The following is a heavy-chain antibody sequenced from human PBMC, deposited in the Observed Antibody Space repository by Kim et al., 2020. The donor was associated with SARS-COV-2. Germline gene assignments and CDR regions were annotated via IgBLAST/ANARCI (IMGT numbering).Heavy chain of an antibody. CDR2: IFYSGDT. CDR1: GGSISSYY. Sequence: SETLSLTCTVSGGSISSYYWSWIRQPPGKGLEWIGYIFYSGDTSYNPSLKSRVTISVDTSKNQFSLKLNSVTAADTAVYYCARPKNSGSYYYAFDIWGQG. CDR3: ARPKNSGSYYYAFDI. J-gene: IGHJ3*02. D-gene: IGHD1-26*01. V-gene: IGHV4-59*08.